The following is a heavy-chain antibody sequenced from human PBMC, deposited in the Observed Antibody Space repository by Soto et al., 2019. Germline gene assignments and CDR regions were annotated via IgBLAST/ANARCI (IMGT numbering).Heavy chain of an antibody. V-gene: IGHV1-46*01. CDR2: IFPGGVNI. D-gene: IGHD1-26*01. Sequence: ASVKVSCKAIGYSFTRHYMHWVRQAPGQGLEWMGTIFPGGVNIAYAQKFQGRVTITADKSTSTAYMELSSLRSEDTAVYYCASGSRPHFDYWGQGTLVTVSS. CDR3: ASGSRPHFDY. J-gene: IGHJ4*02. CDR1: GYSFTRHY.